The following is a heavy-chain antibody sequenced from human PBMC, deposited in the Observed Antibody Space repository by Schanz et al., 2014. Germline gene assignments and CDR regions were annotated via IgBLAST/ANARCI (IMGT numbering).Heavy chain of an antibody. J-gene: IGHJ4*02. D-gene: IGHD3-10*01. CDR1: GGTFSSYT. CDR2: IIPVLNIA. Sequence: QVQLVQSGAEVKKPGSSVKVSCKASGGTFSSYTISWVRQAPGQGLEWMGKIIPVLNIATYAQRFQGRVSITADTSTNTAYMELSSLTSEDTAVHYCARGRGFYDYCGQGTRVTVAS. CDR3: ARGRGFYDY. V-gene: IGHV1-69*02.